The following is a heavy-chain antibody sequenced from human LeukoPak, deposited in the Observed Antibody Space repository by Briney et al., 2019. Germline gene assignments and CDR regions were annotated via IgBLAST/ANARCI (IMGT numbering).Heavy chain of an antibody. CDR2: IYYSGST. J-gene: IGHJ3*02. D-gene: IGHD3-16*01. CDR3: ARDWGSGGGAIDI. CDR1: GGSISNYY. V-gene: IGHV4-59*01. Sequence: PSETLCPTCTVYGGSISNYYWSWIRQPPGKGLEWIGYIYYSGSTDYNPSLKSRVIISVHTSKNQFSLNLSSVTAADTALYYCARDWGSGGGAIDIWAQGTMVTVSS.